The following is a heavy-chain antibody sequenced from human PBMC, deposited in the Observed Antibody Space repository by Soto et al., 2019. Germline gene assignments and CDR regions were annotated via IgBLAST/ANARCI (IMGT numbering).Heavy chain of an antibody. CDR3: ARGTLYGLGYSSGWPNFDY. V-gene: IGHV3-30-3*01. CDR1: GFTFSSYA. Sequence: QVRLVESGGGVVQPGRSLRLSCAASGFTFSSYAMHWVRQALGKGLEWVAVISYDGINKYYADSVKGRFTISRDNSKNTLYLQINSLRAEDTAVYYCARGTLYGLGYSSGWPNFDYWGQGTLVTVSS. D-gene: IGHD6-19*01. CDR2: ISYDGINK. J-gene: IGHJ4*02.